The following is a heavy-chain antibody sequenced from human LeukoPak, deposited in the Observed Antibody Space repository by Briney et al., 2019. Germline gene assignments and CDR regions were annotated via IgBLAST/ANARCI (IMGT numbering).Heavy chain of an antibody. Sequence: SVKVSCKASGGTFSSYAISWVRQAPGQGLEWMGRIIPILGIANYAQKFQGRVTITADKSTSTAYMELSSLRSEDTAVYYCARDGYYYYGMDVWGQGTTVTVSS. CDR2: IIPILGIA. J-gene: IGHJ6*02. V-gene: IGHV1-69*04. CDR1: GGTFSSYA. CDR3: ARDGYYYYGMDV.